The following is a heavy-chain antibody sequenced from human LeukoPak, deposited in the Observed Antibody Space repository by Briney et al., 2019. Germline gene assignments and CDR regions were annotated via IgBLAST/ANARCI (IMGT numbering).Heavy chain of an antibody. CDR3: AKRSSYDSGWLDC. V-gene: IGHV3-23*01. D-gene: IGHD6-19*01. CDR2: ISGRGDTT. J-gene: IGHJ4*02. Sequence: GGSLKLSCAASGFTFSLSGMSWVRQAPGKGLEWVSGISGRGDTTYYADSVKGRFTISRDNSKNTLYLQMNSLRAEDTAVYFCAKRSSYDSGWLDCWGQGTLVTVSS. CDR1: GFTFSLSG.